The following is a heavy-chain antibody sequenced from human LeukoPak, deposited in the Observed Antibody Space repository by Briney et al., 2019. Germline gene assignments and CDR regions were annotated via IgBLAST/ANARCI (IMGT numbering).Heavy chain of an antibody. V-gene: IGHV3-30*02. J-gene: IGHJ3*02. CDR3: ARLRPDDFDI. Sequence: GGSLRLSCAASGFTFSSYGMHWVRQAPGKGLEWVAFIRYDGSNKYYADSVKGRFTISRDNSKNTLYLQMNSLRAEDTAVYYCARLRPDDFDIWGQGTMVTVSS. CDR2: IRYDGSNK. D-gene: IGHD3-16*01. CDR1: GFTFSSYG.